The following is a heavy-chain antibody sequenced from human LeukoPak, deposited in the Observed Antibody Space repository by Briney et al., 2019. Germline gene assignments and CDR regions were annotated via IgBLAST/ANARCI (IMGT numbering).Heavy chain of an antibody. J-gene: IGHJ4*02. CDR1: GGSISSYY. CDR3: AGGYCSGGSCPSSLDY. CDR2: IYYSGST. Sequence: SETLSLTCTVSGGSISSYYWSWIRQPPGKGLERIGYIYYSGSTNYNPSLKSRVTISVDTSKNQFSLKLSSVTAADTAVYYCAGGYCSGGSCPSSLDYWGQGTLVTVSS. D-gene: IGHD2-15*01. V-gene: IGHV4-59*08.